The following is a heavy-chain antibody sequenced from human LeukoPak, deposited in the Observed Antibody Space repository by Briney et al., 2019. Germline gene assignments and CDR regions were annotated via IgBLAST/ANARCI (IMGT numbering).Heavy chain of an antibody. CDR2: ISYDGSNK. CDR1: RFTFSSYA. CDR3: ARDSGYSGYDSGLDY. Sequence: PGRSLRLSCAASRFTFSSYAMHWVRQAPGKGLEWVAVISYDGSNKYYADSVKGRFTISRDNSKNTLYLQMNSLRAEDTAVYYCARDSGYSGYDSGLDYWGQGTLVTVSS. J-gene: IGHJ4*02. D-gene: IGHD5-12*01. V-gene: IGHV3-30*04.